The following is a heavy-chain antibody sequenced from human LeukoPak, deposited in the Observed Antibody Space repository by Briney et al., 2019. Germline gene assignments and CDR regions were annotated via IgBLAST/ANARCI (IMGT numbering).Heavy chain of an antibody. D-gene: IGHD5-24*01. CDR1: GGSFSGYY. V-gene: IGHV4-34*01. J-gene: IGHJ4*02. Sequence: SETLSLTCAVYGGSFSGYYRSWIRQPPGKGLEWIGEINHSGSTNYNPSLKSRVTISVDTSKNQFSLKLSSVTAADTAVYYCARHYGWLQPNWNWGQGTLVAVSS. CDR3: ARHYGWLQPNWN. CDR2: INHSGST.